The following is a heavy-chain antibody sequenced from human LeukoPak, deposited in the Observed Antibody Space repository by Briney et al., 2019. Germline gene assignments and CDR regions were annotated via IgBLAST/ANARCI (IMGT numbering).Heavy chain of an antibody. V-gene: IGHV4-39*01. CDR3: VRHRSGQAWLDP. J-gene: IGHJ5*02. D-gene: IGHD1-26*01. Sequence: SETLSLTCTVAGDSVTSRSYCWGWIRQPPGKGLEWIGCIYYSGSSFYNSSLNSRVTISVGTSKNEFSLRLQSVTATDTALYYCVRHRSGQAWLDPWGQGTLVTVSS. CDR2: IYYSGSS. CDR1: GDSVTSRSYC.